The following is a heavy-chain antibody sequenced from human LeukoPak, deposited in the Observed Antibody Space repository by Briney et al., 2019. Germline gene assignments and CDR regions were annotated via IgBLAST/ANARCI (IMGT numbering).Heavy chain of an antibody. J-gene: IGHJ5*02. V-gene: IGHV4-61*02. D-gene: IGHD3-10*01. CDR1: GGSISSSSYY. Sequence: SETLSLTCTVSGGSISSSSYYWGWIRQPAGKGLEWIGRIYTSGSTNYNPSLKSRVTISVDTSKNQFSLKLSSVTAADTAVYYCARATYYYGSGSSHWFDPWGQGTLVTVSS. CDR2: IYTSGST. CDR3: ARATYYYGSGSSHWFDP.